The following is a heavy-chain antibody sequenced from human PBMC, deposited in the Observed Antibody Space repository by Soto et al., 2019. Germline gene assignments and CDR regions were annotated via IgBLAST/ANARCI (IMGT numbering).Heavy chain of an antibody. J-gene: IGHJ4*02. Sequence: GGSLRLSCAASGFTFSSYAMHWVRQAPGKGLEWVAVISYDGSNKYYADSVKGRFTISRDNSKNTLYLQMNSLRAEDTAVYYCASYYDFWSGYPASLDYWGQGTLVTVSS. CDR3: ASYYDFWSGYPASLDY. D-gene: IGHD3-3*01. CDR1: GFTFSSYA. CDR2: ISYDGSNK. V-gene: IGHV3-30-3*01.